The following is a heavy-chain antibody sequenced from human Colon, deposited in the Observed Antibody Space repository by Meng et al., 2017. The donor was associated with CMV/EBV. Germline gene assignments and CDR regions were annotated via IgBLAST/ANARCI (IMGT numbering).Heavy chain of an antibody. CDR2: SRSKPNNYAT. J-gene: IGHJ6*02. CDR1: GFTFSDSA. V-gene: IGHV3-73*01. Sequence: GGSLRLSCAASGFTFSDSAIHWVRQASGKGLEWVARSRSKPNNYATAYAAPVNGRFTISRDESKNTAYLQMNSLKTEDTAVYYCAKFDCWGGACYPDVWGQGTTVTVSS. D-gene: IGHD2-21*01. CDR3: AKFDCWGGACYPDV.